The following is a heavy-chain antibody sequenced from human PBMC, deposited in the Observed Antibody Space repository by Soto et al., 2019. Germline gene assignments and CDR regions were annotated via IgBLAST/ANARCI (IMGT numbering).Heavy chain of an antibody. CDR1: GGSLSIGGYY. V-gene: IGHV4-31*03. D-gene: IGHD3-9*01. Sequence: QVQLQESGPGLVKPSQTLSLTCTVSGGSLSIGGYYWGWILQHPGKGLAWLGYIYYSGSTYYNPSLKSRVTISVDTSKNQFSLKLSSVTAADTAGYYCARRGGYFAYRDGFDPWGQVTLVTVSS. CDR3: ARRGGYFAYRDGFDP. J-gene: IGHJ5*02. CDR2: IYYSGST.